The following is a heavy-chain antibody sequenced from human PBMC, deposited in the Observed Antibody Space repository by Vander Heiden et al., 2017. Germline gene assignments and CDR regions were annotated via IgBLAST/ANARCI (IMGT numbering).Heavy chain of an antibody. CDR1: RFTFSAYT. CDR3: AGSSYQDAFDV. J-gene: IGHJ3*01. D-gene: IGHD3-3*01. V-gene: IGHV3-64D*06. CDR2: INTNGDRT. Sequence: EVQLVESWGGLVQPGGSLRLSCLGSRFTFSAYTVHWVRQAPGKGLEYISSINTNGDRTYTADSVKGRFTISRDNSKNTLYLLMSSLRAEDTAIYYCAGSSYQDAFDVWGQGTVVTVSS.